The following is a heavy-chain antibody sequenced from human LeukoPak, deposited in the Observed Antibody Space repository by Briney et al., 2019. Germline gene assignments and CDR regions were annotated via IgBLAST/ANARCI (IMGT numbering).Heavy chain of an antibody. Sequence: ASVKVSCTASGYTFTGYYMHWVRQAPGQGLEWMGWINPNSGGTNYAQKFQGRVTMTRDTSISTAYMELSRLRSDDTAVYYCARDFGGDIVVVVAATPDGMDVWGQGTTVTVSS. CDR1: GYTFTGYY. J-gene: IGHJ6*02. V-gene: IGHV1-2*02. CDR3: ARDFGGDIVVVVAATPDGMDV. CDR2: INPNSGGT. D-gene: IGHD2-15*01.